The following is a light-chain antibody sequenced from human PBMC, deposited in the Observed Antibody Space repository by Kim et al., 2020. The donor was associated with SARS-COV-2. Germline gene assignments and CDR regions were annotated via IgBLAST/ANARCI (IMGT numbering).Light chain of an antibody. J-gene: IGKJ3*01. CDR3: QKYNSAPFA. Sequence: DIQMTQSPSSLSASVGDRVTIACRASQDIRNYLAWYQQRPGTVPKLLIYAAATLQSGVPSRFSGSGSGTDFTLTISSLQPEDVATYYCQKYNSAPFAFGPGTKVDIK. CDR2: AAA. CDR1: QDIRNY. V-gene: IGKV1-27*01.